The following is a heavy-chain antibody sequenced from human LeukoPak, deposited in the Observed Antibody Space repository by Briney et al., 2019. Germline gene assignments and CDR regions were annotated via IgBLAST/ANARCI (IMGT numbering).Heavy chain of an antibody. J-gene: IGHJ4*02. CDR1: GFSFSSYA. CDR2: ISYDGSNK. D-gene: IGHD3-10*01. Sequence: GGSLRLSCAASGFSFSSYAMHWVRQAPGKGLEWVAVISYDGSNKYYADSVKGRFTISRDNSKNTLYVQMNSLRAEDTAAYYCARALGSIDYWAREPWSPSPQ. V-gene: IGHV3-30-3*01. CDR3: ARALGSIDY.